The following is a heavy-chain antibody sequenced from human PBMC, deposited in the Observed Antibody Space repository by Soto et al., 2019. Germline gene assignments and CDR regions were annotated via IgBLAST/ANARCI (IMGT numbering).Heavy chain of an antibody. D-gene: IGHD3-9*01. V-gene: IGHV1-18*01. CDR3: ARDRYDILTGYYRFDY. Sequence: GASVKVSCKASGYTFTSYGISWVRQAPGQGLEWMGWISAYNGNTNYAQKLQGRVTMTTDTSTSTAYMELRSLRSDDTAVYYCARDRYDILTGYYRFDYWGQGTLVTVSS. J-gene: IGHJ4*02. CDR2: ISAYNGNT. CDR1: GYTFTSYG.